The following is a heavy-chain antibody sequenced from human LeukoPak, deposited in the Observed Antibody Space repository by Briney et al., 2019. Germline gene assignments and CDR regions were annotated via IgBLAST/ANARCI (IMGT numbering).Heavy chain of an antibody. J-gene: IGHJ4*02. CDR2: LDSGGNT. CDR3: ARLRYSSGPLGF. CDR1: GFTVSSNY. V-gene: IGHV3-66*01. D-gene: IGHD6-19*01. Sequence: GGSLRLSCAASGFTVSSNYMTWVRQAPGKGLEWVSSLDSGGNTYYADSVKGRFSLSRDNSKNTLYLQMTSLRAEDTAVYYCARLRYSSGPLGFWGQGTLVNVSS.